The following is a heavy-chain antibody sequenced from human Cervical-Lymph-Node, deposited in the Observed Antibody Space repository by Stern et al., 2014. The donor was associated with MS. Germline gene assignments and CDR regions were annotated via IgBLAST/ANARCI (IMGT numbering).Heavy chain of an antibody. CDR1: GFTFSSYG. CDR3: ARKTLGIDY. J-gene: IGHJ4*02. D-gene: IGHD3-16*01. Sequence: DQLVESGGGVVQPGRSLRLSCAASGFTFSSYGMHWVRQAPGKGLEWVAVIWYDGSNKYYADSVKGRFTISRDNSKNTLYLQMNSLRAEDTAVYYCARKTLGIDYWGQGTLVTVSS. CDR2: IWYDGSNK. V-gene: IGHV3-33*01.